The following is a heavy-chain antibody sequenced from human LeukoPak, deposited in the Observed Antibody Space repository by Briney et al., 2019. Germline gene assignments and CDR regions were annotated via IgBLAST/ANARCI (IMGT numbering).Heavy chain of an antibody. D-gene: IGHD2-8*01. V-gene: IGHV4-39*07. CDR3: ARFSVLMVYAHHYFDY. Sequence: PSETLSLTCTVSGGSISSSSYYWGWIRQPPGKGLEWIGSIYYSGSTYYNPSLKSRVTISVDTSKNQFSLKLSSVTAADTAVYYCARFSVLMVYAHHYFDYWGQGTLVTVSS. J-gene: IGHJ4*02. CDR1: GGSISSSSYY. CDR2: IYYSGST.